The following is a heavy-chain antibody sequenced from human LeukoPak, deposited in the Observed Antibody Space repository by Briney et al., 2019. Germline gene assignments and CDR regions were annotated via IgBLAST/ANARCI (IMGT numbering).Heavy chain of an antibody. Sequence: GGSLRLSCAASGFTFSSYGMHWVRQARGKGLEWVAFIRYDGSNKYYADSVKGRFTISRDNSKNTLYLQMNSLRAEDTAVYYCANSKPTEYSSSWYFDYWGQGTLVTVSS. CDR3: ANSKPTEYSSSWYFDY. V-gene: IGHV3-30*02. D-gene: IGHD6-6*01. CDR2: IRYDGSNK. J-gene: IGHJ4*02. CDR1: GFTFSSYG.